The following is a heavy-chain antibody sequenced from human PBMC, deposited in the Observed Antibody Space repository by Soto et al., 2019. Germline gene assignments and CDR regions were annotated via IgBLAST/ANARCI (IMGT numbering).Heavy chain of an antibody. V-gene: IGHV3-74*01. CDR3: GRGDGDRYDGHGYLGRH. CDR1: GFTFSSYW. CDR2: MNMDGNRI. Sequence: EVQLVESGGGLVQPGGSLRLSCAASGFTFSSYWMHWVRQAPGKGLEWVSRMNMDGNRISYVDSVKGRCTISRDNANNTFYMEMNSARVEDTAVYYCGRGDGDRYDGHGYLGRHWGQGSLVTVSS. J-gene: IGHJ4*02. D-gene: IGHD2-21*01.